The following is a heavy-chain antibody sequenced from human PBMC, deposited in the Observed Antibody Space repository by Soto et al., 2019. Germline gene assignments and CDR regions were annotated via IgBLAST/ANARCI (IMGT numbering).Heavy chain of an antibody. D-gene: IGHD6-19*01. CDR1: GGTFSSYT. Sequence: SVQVSCKASGGTFSSYTFTWVRQAPGQGLQWRGRIIPILGLANYAQKFQGRVTITADKSTSTASMELSSLRSEDTAVYYCAREHGSPHAFEIWGQGTVVTVSS. J-gene: IGHJ3*02. V-gene: IGHV1-69*04. CDR3: AREHGSPHAFEI. CDR2: IIPILGLA.